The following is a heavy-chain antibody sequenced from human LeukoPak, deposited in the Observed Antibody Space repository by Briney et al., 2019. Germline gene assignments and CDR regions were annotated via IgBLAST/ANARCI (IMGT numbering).Heavy chain of an antibody. V-gene: IGHV1-18*01. D-gene: IGHD4-17*01. CDR1: GYIFLSYG. CDR3: ARDMGVTVTDY. J-gene: IGHJ4*02. Sequence: ASVKVSCKASGYIFLSYGISWVRQAPGQGLEWIGWISAHDGNTNYAQKLQDRLIMTTDTSTNTAYMELRSLTSDDTAVYYCARDMGVTVTDYWGQGTLVTVSS. CDR2: ISAHDGNT.